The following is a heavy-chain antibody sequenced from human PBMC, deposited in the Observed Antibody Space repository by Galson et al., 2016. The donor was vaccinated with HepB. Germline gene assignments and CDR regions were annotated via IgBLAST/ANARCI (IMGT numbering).Heavy chain of an antibody. V-gene: IGHV5-51*01. Sequence: QSGAEVKKPGESLKISCQGFGYSYNDFWIGWVRQRPGKGLEWMGSVYPGDSDTRYSLSFKGQVTISVDKSIRTAYLQWSSLKSWDTAIYYCARLKWARWHQWFNGFDIWGQGTMVTVSS. CDR2: VYPGDSDT. CDR3: ARLKWARWHQWFNGFDI. J-gene: IGHJ3*02. CDR1: GYSYNDFW. D-gene: IGHD5-24*01.